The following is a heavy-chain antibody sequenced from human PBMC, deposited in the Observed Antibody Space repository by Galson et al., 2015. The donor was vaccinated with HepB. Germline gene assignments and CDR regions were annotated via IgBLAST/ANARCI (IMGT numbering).Heavy chain of an antibody. CDR3: AKGGKLGNWSDCLDP. Sequence: SLRLSCAASGFTFRNYDMHWVRQAPGKGLEWVAVISYDGSKEAYSESVKGRFTISRDSPKKMLYLQINSLKSEDTAVYYCAKGGKLGNWSDCLDPWGQGTLVTVSS. V-gene: IGHV3-30*18. D-gene: IGHD1-26*01. CDR2: ISYDGSKE. CDR1: GFTFRNYD. J-gene: IGHJ5*02.